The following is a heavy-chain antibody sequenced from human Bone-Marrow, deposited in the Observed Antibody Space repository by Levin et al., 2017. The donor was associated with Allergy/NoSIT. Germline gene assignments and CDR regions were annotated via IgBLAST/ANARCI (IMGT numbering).Heavy chain of an antibody. Sequence: SETLSLTCAVSNYSISSGFHWGWIRQPPGKGLEWIGSIDQSGNTYYNPSLKSRVTISVDTSKNQFSLRLTSVSAADTAVYYCARTLGYCSGDGCYYYFAYWGQGTLVTVSS. D-gene: IGHD2-15*01. CDR1: NYSISSGFH. CDR2: IDQSGNT. J-gene: IGHJ4*02. V-gene: IGHV4-38-2*01. CDR3: ARTLGYCSGDGCYYYFAY.